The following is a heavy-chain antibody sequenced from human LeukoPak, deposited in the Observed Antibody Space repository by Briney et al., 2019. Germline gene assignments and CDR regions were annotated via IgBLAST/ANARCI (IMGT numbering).Heavy chain of an antibody. D-gene: IGHD3-10*01. Sequence: GGSLRLSCAASGFTFSSHSMNWVRQAPGKGLEWVSSISSSSSYIYYADSVKGRFTISRDNAKNSLYLQMNSLRAEDTAVYYCARVFYGSGSYTFYFDYWGQGTLVTVSS. V-gene: IGHV3-21*01. CDR3: ARVFYGSGSYTFYFDY. J-gene: IGHJ4*02. CDR1: GFTFSSHS. CDR2: ISSSSSYI.